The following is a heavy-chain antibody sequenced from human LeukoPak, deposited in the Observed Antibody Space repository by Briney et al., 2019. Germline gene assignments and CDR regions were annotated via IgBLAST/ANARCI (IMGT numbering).Heavy chain of an antibody. J-gene: IGHJ4*02. CDR2: IQYDGSNK. Sequence: PGGSLRLSCAASGFTFSTYGIHWVRQAPGKGLECVAFIQYDGSNKYYADSVKGRFTISRDNSKSTLYLQMNNLRPEDTAVYYCAKDREVFFRLVGADWGQGTLVTVST. CDR3: AKDREVFFRLVGAD. V-gene: IGHV3-30*02. CDR1: GFTFSTYG. D-gene: IGHD1-26*01.